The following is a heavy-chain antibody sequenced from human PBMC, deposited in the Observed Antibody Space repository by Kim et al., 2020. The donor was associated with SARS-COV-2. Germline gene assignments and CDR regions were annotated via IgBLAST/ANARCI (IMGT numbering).Heavy chain of an antibody. CDR1: GFTFSSCA. Sequence: GGSLRLSCAASGFTFSSCAMSWVRQAPGKGLEWVSAIGTTGAVTFYADSVKGRFIISRDNSKSTLYLQMSSLRADDTAGYYCAKDGSWGGFDSWGQGTL. V-gene: IGHV3-23*01. CDR3: AKDGSWGGFDS. CDR2: IGTTGAVT. D-gene: IGHD3-16*01. J-gene: IGHJ4*02.